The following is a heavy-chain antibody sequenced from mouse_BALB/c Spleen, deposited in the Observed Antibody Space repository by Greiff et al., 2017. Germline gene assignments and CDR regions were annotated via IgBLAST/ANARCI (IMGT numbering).Heavy chain of an antibody. CDR2: IYPGSGNT. CDR3: ARSNYYGFAY. D-gene: IGHD1-1*01. Sequence: QVQLKESGAELARPGASVKLSCKASGYTFTDYYINWVKQRTGQGLEWIGEIYPGSGNTYYNEKFKGKATLTADKSSSTAYMQLSSLTSEDSAVYFCARSNYYGFAYWGQGTLVTVSA. V-gene: IGHV1-77*01. J-gene: IGHJ3*01. CDR1: GYTFTDYY.